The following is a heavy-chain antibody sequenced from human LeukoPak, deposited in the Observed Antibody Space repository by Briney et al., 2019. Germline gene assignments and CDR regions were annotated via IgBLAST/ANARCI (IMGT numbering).Heavy chain of an antibody. D-gene: IGHD6-19*01. Sequence: PSETLSLTCTVSGGSISSYYWSWIRQPPGKGLEWIGYIYYSGSTNYNPSLKSRVTISVDTSKNQFSLKLSSVTAADTAVYYCARDHGRVAVAGGRNYYYYYGMDVWGQGTTVTVSS. J-gene: IGHJ6*02. CDR2: IYYSGST. CDR3: ARDHGRVAVAGGRNYYYYYGMDV. CDR1: GGSISSYY. V-gene: IGHV4-59*01.